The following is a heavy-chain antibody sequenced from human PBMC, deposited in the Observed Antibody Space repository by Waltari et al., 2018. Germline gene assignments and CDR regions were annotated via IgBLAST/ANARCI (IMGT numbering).Heavy chain of an antibody. V-gene: IGHV1-69*08. Sequence: QVQLVQSGAEVKKPGSSVKVSCKASGGTFSSYAISWVRQAPGQGLEWMGRIIPIFGTANEAQKFQGSVTITADKSTSTAYMELGSLGSEDTAVYYCARDRPAGGGSSPNRGYFDYWGQGTLVTVSS. J-gene: IGHJ4*02. D-gene: IGHD6-6*01. CDR2: IIPIFGTA. CDR1: GGTFSSYA. CDR3: ARDRPAGGGSSPNRGYFDY.